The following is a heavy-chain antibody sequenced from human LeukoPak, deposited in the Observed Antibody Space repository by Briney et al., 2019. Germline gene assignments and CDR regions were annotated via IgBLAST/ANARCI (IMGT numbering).Heavy chain of an antibody. CDR2: IYYSGST. Sequence: SETLSLTCTVSGGSISSGDYYWSWIRQPPGKGLEWIGYIYYSGSTYYNPSLKSRVTISVDTSKNQFSLKLSSVTAADTAVYYCRVDYYDSSGYFFDYWGQGTLVTVSS. J-gene: IGHJ4*02. CDR1: GGSISSGDYY. V-gene: IGHV4-30-4*01. D-gene: IGHD3-22*01. CDR3: RVDYYDSSGYFFDY.